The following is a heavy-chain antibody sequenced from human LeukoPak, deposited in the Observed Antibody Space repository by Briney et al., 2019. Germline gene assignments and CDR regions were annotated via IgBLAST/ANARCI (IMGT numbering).Heavy chain of an antibody. CDR3: VRRGDGYNYDS. V-gene: IGHV1-2*02. CDR1: GYTFTGYV. CDR2: ISPNGGGT. J-gene: IGHJ4*02. Sequence: ASVKVSCKASGYTFTGYVIHWVRQAPGQGLEWMGWISPNGGGTNYAQKFQGRVTMTRDTSIITVFMELSRLRSDDAAVYYCVRRGDGYNYDSWGQGTLVTVSS. D-gene: IGHD5-24*01.